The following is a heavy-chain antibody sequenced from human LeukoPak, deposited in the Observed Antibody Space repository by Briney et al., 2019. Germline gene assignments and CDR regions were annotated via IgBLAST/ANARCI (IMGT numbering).Heavy chain of an antibody. Sequence: GGSLRLSCAASGFTFSSYWMHWVRQAPGKGLEWVSAISGSGGSTYYADSVKGRFTISRDNSKNTLYLQMNSLRAEDTAVYYCAKDLMYYYDSSGYYPPDYWGQGTLVTVSS. J-gene: IGHJ4*02. V-gene: IGHV3-23*01. D-gene: IGHD3-22*01. CDR1: GFTFSSYW. CDR3: AKDLMYYYDSSGYYPPDY. CDR2: ISGSGGST.